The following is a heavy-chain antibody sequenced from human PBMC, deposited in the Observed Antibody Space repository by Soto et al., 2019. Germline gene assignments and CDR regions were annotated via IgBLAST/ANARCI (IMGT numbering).Heavy chain of an antibody. CDR3: ARITMVRGGGWFDP. D-gene: IGHD3-10*01. Sequence: SETLSLTCAVSGGSISSGGYSWSWIRQPPGKGLEWIGSIYYSGTTYYNPSLKSRVTISVDTSKNQFSLKLRSVTAADTAVYYCARITMVRGGGWFDPWGQGTLVTVSS. CDR1: GGSISSGGYS. J-gene: IGHJ5*02. CDR2: IYYSGTT. V-gene: IGHV4-30-2*03.